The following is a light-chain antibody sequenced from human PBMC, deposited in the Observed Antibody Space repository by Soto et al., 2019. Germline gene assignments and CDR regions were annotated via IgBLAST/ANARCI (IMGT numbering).Light chain of an antibody. CDR1: TSDVGGYTY. Sequence: QSVLTQPASVSGSPGKSITISCTGTTSDVGGYTYVSWYQHHPGKAPKLLIYEVSNRPSGVSDRFSGSKSGNTASLTISGLQTEDEADYYCTSFTSRSTVVFGGGTKVTVL. J-gene: IGLJ2*01. CDR3: TSFTSRSTVV. CDR2: EVS. V-gene: IGLV2-14*01.